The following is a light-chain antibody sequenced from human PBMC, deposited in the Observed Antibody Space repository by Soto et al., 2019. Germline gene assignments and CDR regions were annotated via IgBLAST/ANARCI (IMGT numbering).Light chain of an antibody. V-gene: IGKV1-39*01. J-gene: IGKJ4*01. Sequence: DIQMTQSPSSLSASIGDRVTITCRAGQSINNYLNWYQQKPGKAPKLLIYTASSLQSGVPSRFSGSGSGTDFTLSITSLQPEDFATYYCQQSYGTALTFGGGTKVEIK. CDR3: QQSYGTALT. CDR1: QSINNY. CDR2: TAS.